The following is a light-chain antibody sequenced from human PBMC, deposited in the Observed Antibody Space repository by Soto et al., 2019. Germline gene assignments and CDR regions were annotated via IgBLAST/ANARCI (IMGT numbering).Light chain of an antibody. V-gene: IGLV1-40*01. CDR2: GNR. CDR3: QAYDYRLTATV. J-gene: IGLJ3*02. CDR1: SSNLGAGYD. Sequence: QSVLTQPPSVSGAPGQRVTISCTGTSSNLGAGYDVHWYQQLPGAAPKLVIFGNRNRPSGVPERFSGSKSGTAASLAITVLQAEDEADSYCQAYDYRLTATVFGGGTKLTVL.